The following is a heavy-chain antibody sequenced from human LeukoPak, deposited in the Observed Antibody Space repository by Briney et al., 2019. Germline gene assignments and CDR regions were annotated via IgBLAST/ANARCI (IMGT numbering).Heavy chain of an antibody. V-gene: IGHV4-39*07. D-gene: IGHD1-14*01. CDR2: IYYSGST. CDR3: AGDINNARLFDY. J-gene: IGHJ4*02. Sequence: SETLSLTCTVSGGSISSSSYYWGWIRQPPGKGLEWIGSIYYSGSTYYKPSLKSRVTISVDTSKNQFSLKLSSVTAADTAVYYCAGDINNARLFDYWGQGTLVTVSS. CDR1: GGSISSSSYY.